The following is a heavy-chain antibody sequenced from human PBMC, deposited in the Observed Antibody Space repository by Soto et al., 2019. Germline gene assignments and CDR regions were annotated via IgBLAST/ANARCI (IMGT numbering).Heavy chain of an antibody. D-gene: IGHD2-2*02. V-gene: IGHV1-69*13. Sequence: ASVKVSCKASGGTFSSETLTWLRQAPGQGLEWMGGIIPITDSAHYAQKFQGRVTITADESTSTVYMELSSLRSEDTAVYYCATLVPAPIKLFPRLGWFDPWGQGTLVPSPQ. J-gene: IGHJ5*02. CDR1: GGTFSSET. CDR2: IIPITDSA. CDR3: ATLVPAPIKLFPRLGWFDP.